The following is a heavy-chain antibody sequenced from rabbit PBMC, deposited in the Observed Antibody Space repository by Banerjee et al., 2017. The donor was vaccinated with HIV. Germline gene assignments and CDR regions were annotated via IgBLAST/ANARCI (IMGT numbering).Heavy chain of an antibody. D-gene: IGHD1-1*01. Sequence: QELLVASGGVLVQPGGTLTLSCTVSGFSFSSNWICWVRQAPGEGMEWIACIDTNDGDTDYANGPKGRFTISKTSSTTVTLQMTCLTAADTAIYFCARNYVNAFDPWGPGTLVTVS. V-gene: IGHV1S45*01. CDR2: IDTNDGDT. CDR1: GFSFSSNW. J-gene: IGHJ2*01. CDR3: ARNYVNAFDP.